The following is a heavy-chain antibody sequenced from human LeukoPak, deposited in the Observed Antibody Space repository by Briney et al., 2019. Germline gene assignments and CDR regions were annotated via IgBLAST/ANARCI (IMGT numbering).Heavy chain of an antibody. CDR3: ARVGGRYSPLGY. CDR1: GFTSSSYW. D-gene: IGHD3-16*02. J-gene: IGHJ4*02. V-gene: IGHV3-7*03. CDR2: IKQDGSEK. Sequence: GGSLRLSCAASGFTSSSYWMSWVRQAPGKGRGWGAKIKQDGSEKYYVDSVKGRFTISRDNDKNSLFLQMTSLRAEDTAVYYCARVGGRYSPLGYWGQGTLVTVSS.